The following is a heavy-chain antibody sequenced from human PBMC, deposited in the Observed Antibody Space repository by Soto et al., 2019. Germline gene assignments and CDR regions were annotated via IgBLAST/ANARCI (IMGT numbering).Heavy chain of an antibody. Sequence: SETLSLTCHVSGSSMSDYYWSWIRQSPGKGLEWFGDIYHTGTTNYNPSLKSRVTMSVDTSNNQFSLKLSSVTAADTAVYYCARGGLRRKYNWLDPWGQGTLVTVS. CDR3: ARGGLRRKYNWLDP. V-gene: IGHV4-59*12. CDR2: IYHTGTT. CDR1: GSSMSDYY. J-gene: IGHJ5*02. D-gene: IGHD4-17*01.